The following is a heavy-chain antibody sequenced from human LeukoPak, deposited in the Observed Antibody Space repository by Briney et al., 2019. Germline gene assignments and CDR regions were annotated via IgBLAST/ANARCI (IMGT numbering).Heavy chain of an antibody. CDR1: GFTFSSYW. J-gene: IGHJ6*02. CDR3: AREGCSGGSCYSSYFNYYYYGMDV. V-gene: IGHV3-74*01. Sequence: PGGSLRLSCAASGFTFSSYWMHWVRHAPGKGLVWVSRINSDGSSTSYADSVKGRFTISRDNAKNTLYLQMNSLRAEDTAVYYCAREGCSGGSCYSSYFNYYYYGMDVWGQGTTVTVSS. CDR2: INSDGSST. D-gene: IGHD2-15*01.